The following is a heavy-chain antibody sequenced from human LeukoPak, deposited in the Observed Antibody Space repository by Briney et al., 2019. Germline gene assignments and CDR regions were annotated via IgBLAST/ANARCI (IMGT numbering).Heavy chain of an antibody. D-gene: IGHD3-16*02. CDR1: GGTFSSYA. V-gene: IGHV1-69*13. CDR2: IIPIFGTA. Sequence: SVKVSCKASGGTFSSYAISWVRQAPGQRLEWMGGIIPIFGTANYAQKFQGRVTITADESTSTAYMELSSLRSEDTAVYYCARDILYDYVWGSYRLDFDYWGQGTLVTVSS. CDR3: ARDILYDYVWGSYRLDFDY. J-gene: IGHJ4*02.